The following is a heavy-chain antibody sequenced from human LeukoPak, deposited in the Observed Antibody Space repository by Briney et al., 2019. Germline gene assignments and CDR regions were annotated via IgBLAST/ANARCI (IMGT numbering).Heavy chain of an antibody. J-gene: IGHJ5*02. V-gene: IGHV1-2*02. D-gene: IGHD2-15*01. CDR2: INPNSGGT. CDR3: ARDPTPPPTYCSGGSCYEGGFDP. Sequence: AASVKVSCKASGYTFTGCYMHWVRQAPGQGLEWMGWINPNSGGTNYAQKFQGRVTMTRDTSISTAYMELSRLRSDDTAVYYCARDPTPPPTYCSGGSCYEGGFDPWGQGTLVTVSS. CDR1: GYTFTGCY.